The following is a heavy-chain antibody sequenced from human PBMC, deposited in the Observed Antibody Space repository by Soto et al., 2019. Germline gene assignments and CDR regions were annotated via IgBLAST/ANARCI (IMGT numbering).Heavy chain of an antibody. Sequence: SVKVSCKASGGTFSSYAISWVRQAPGQGLEWMGGIIPIFGTANYAQKFQGRVTITADESTSTAYMELSSLRSEDTAVYYCARGTEPPSWFDPWGQGTLVTVSS. CDR3: ARGTEPPSWFDP. J-gene: IGHJ5*02. V-gene: IGHV1-69*13. CDR2: IIPIFGTA. CDR1: GGTFSSYA.